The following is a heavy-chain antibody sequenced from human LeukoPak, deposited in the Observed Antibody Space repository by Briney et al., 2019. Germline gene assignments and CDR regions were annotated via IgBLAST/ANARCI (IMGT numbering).Heavy chain of an antibody. J-gene: IGHJ6*02. CDR1: GFTFTNYA. Sequence: GGSLRLSCAASGFTFTNYAMSWVRQAPGKGLEWVSAISGSGGSTYYADSVKGRFTISRDNSKNTLFLQMNSLGAEDTAVYYCARVPWYYGSGTPKFWGYYGMDVWGQGTTVTVSS. D-gene: IGHD3-10*01. CDR2: ISGSGGST. CDR3: ARVPWYYGSGTPKFWGYYGMDV. V-gene: IGHV3-23*01.